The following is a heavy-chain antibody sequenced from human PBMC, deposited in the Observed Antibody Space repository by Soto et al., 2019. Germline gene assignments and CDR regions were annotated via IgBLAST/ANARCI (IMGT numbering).Heavy chain of an antibody. CDR2: INPSGGST. J-gene: IGHJ4*02. D-gene: IGHD2-8*01. Sequence: QVQLVQSGAEVKNPGASVKVSCKASGYTFTHYYIHWVRQAPGQGLEWMGMINPSGGSTSYAQKFQGRLTMTTDTSTNTVYMEVSSLRSEDTAVYYCARPPFPGCINAICYPLDFWCQGALVTVSS. CDR3: ARPPFPGCINAICYPLDF. CDR1: GYTFTHYY. V-gene: IGHV1-46*01.